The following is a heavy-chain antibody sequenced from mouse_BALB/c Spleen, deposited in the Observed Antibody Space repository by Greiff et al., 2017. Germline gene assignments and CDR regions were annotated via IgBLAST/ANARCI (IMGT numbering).Heavy chain of an antibody. Sequence: VQLQQSGAELVKPGALVKLSCTASGFNIKDTYMHWVKQRPEQGLEWIGWIDPANGNTKYDPKFQGKATMTADTSSNTACLQLSSLTSEDTAVYFYAHGSSSGYLDYWGKDTTLTVSS. CDR1: GFNIKDTY. V-gene: IGHV14-3*02. J-gene: IGHJ2*01. D-gene: IGHD1-1*01. CDR3: AHGSSSGYLDY. CDR2: IDPANGNT.